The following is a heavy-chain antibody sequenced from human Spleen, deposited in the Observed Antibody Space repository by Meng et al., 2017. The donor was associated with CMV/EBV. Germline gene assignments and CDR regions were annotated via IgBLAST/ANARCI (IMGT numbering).Heavy chain of an antibody. J-gene: IGHJ4*02. V-gene: IGHV3-43*01. D-gene: IGHD3-10*01. CDR2: ISWDGGST. CDR3: AVVQWGSGVPGDY. CDR1: GFTFDDYT. Sequence: ASGFTFDDYTRHWVRQAPGKGLEWVSLISWDGGSTFYADSVKGRFTISRDNSKNSLYLQMNSLRTEDTALYYCAVVQWGSGVPGDYWGQGTLVTVSS.